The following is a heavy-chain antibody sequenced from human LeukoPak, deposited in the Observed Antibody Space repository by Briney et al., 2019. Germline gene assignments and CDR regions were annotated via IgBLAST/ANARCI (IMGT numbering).Heavy chain of an antibody. V-gene: IGHV4-59*08. J-gene: IGHJ4*02. CDR1: GGSISSYY. CDR2: IYYSGST. CDR3: ASSTMVRGVPDY. Sequence: SETLSLTCTVSGGSISSYYWGWIRQPPGKGLEWIGYIYYSGSTNYNPSLKSRVTISVDTSKNQFSLKLSSVTAADTAVYYCASSTMVRGVPDYWGQGTLVTVSS. D-gene: IGHD3-10*01.